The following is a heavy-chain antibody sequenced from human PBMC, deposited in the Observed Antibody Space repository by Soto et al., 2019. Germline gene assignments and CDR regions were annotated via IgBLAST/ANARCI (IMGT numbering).Heavy chain of an antibody. J-gene: IGHJ6*01. D-gene: IGHD4-4*01. Sequence: QMQLVESGGGVVQPGRSLRLSCVASGFTFNRYGMHWVRQAPGKGLEWVALISFDGSDKFYLDSVKGRFTLSRDNSKNTMFLLMNNLRSEDTALYYCAKDRTTGTQGLFYGLDVWGQGTTVTVSS. V-gene: IGHV3-30*18. CDR1: GFTFNRYG. CDR3: AKDRTTGTQGLFYGLDV. CDR2: ISFDGSDK.